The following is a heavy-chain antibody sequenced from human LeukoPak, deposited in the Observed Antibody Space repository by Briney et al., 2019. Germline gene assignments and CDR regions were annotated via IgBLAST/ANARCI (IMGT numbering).Heavy chain of an antibody. J-gene: IGHJ5*02. CDR2: IYYSGST. D-gene: IGHD2-2*01. CDR1: GGSTSSYY. CDR3: ARGGGFYCSSTSCTTYNWFDP. V-gene: IGHV4-59*01. Sequence: SETLSLTCTVSGGSTSSYYWSWIRQPPGKGLEWIGYIYYSGSTNYNPSLKSRVTISVDTSKNQFSLKLSSVTAADTAVYYCARGGGFYCSSTSCTTYNWFDPWGQGTLVTVSS.